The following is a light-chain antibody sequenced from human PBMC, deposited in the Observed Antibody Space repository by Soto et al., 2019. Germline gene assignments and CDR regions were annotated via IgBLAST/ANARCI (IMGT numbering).Light chain of an antibody. V-gene: IGLV2-23*02. CDR1: SSDVGSYNL. Sequence: QSVLTQPASVSGSPGQSITISCTGTSSDVGSYNLVSWYQQHPGKAPKLMIYEVSKRPSGVSNRFSGSKSVNTASLTISGLQAEDEADYYCCSYAGSSTFGFGGGTKLTVL. J-gene: IGLJ2*01. CDR2: EVS. CDR3: CSYAGSSTFG.